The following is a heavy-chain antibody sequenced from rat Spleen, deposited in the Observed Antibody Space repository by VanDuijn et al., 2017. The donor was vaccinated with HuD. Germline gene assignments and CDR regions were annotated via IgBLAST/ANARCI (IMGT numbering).Heavy chain of an antibody. CDR1: GFTFNYYW. J-gene: IGHJ3*01. Sequence: EVQLVESGGGLVQPGRSLKLSCVASGFTFNYYWMTWIRQAPGKGLEWIGNINKDGSTIDYTPSLKDKFTGSRDNAQNTLYLQMSKLGSEDTAIYYCARSNWELGGFAYWGQGTLVTVSS. D-gene: IGHD5-1*01. CDR2: INKDGSTI. CDR3: ARSNWELGGFAY. V-gene: IGHV4-2*01.